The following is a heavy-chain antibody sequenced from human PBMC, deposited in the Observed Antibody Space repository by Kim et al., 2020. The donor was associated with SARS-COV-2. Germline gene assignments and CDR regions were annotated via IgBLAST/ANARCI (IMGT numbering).Heavy chain of an antibody. J-gene: IGHJ6*02. CDR2: INTNTGNP. CDR3: ARLHDCSSTSCYGYYYYGMDV. Sequence: ASVKVSCKASGYTFTSYAMNWVRQAPGQGLEWMGWINTNTGNPMYAQGFTGRFVFSLDTSVSTAYLQISSLKAEDTAVYYCARLHDCSSTSCYGYYYYGMDVWGQGTTVTVSS. V-gene: IGHV7-4-1*02. CDR1: GYTFTSYA. D-gene: IGHD2-2*01.